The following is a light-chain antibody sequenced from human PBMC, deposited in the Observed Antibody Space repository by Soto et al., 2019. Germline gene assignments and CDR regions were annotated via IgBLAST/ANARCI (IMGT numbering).Light chain of an antibody. CDR1: QSVSSSY. CDR2: GAS. CDR3: QQYGSSPRMYT. J-gene: IGKJ2*01. Sequence: EIVLTQSPGTLSLSPGERATLSCRASQSVSSSYLAWYQQKPGQAPRLPIYGASSRDTGIPDRFSGSGSGTDSTLTISRLEPEDFAVYYCQQYGSSPRMYTFGQGTKLEIK. V-gene: IGKV3-20*01.